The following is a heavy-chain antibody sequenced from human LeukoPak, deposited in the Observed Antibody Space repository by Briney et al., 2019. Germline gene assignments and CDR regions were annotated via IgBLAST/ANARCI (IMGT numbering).Heavy chain of an antibody. Sequence: GGSLRLCCAASGCTFSTYIMNWVRQTPGKGLEWVSSSGTSTSYIYYADSVKGRFTISRDNAKNSLYLQLNSLRAEDTAVYYCAELGITMIGGVWGKGTTVTISS. CDR2: SGTSTSYI. J-gene: IGHJ6*04. V-gene: IGHV3-21*01. CDR3: AELGITMIGGV. CDR1: GCTFSTYI. D-gene: IGHD3-10*02.